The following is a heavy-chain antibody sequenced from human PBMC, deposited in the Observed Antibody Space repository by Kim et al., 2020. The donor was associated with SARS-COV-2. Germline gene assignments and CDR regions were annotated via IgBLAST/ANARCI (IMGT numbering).Heavy chain of an antibody. CDR2: IYYSGST. D-gene: IGHD3-16*01. J-gene: IGHJ4*02. CDR3: VCDFRDDYVWGSLVTVRYYFDY. V-gene: IGHV4-39*01. CDR1: GGSISSSSYY. Sequence: SETLSLTCTVSGGSISSSSYYWGWIRQPPGKGLEWIGSIYYSGSTYYNPSLKSRVTISVDTSKNQFSLKLSSVTTADTAVYYCVCDFRDDYVWGSLVTVRYYFDYWGQGTLVTVSS.